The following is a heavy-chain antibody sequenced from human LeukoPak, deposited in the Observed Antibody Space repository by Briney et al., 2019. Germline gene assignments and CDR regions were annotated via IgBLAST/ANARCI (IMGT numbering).Heavy chain of an antibody. CDR3: ARDLNDAFDI. Sequence: GGSLKLSCAASGFTFSIYSMNWVRQAPGKGLERVSSISSSTSYIYYADSVKGRFTISRDNARNSLYLQMNSLRAEDTAVYYCARDLNDAFDIWGQGTMVTVSS. V-gene: IGHV3-21*01. CDR1: GFTFSIYS. J-gene: IGHJ3*02. CDR2: ISSSTSYI.